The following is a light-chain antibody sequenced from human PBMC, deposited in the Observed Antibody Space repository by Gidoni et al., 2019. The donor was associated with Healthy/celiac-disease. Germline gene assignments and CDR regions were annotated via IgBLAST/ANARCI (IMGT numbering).Light chain of an antibody. V-gene: IGLV2-14*01. CDR1: SSDVGGYNY. CDR2: DVS. J-gene: IGLJ3*02. Sequence: QSALTQPASVSGSPGQSITISCTGTSSDVGGYNYVSWYQQHPGKAPKLMIYDVSNRQSGVSNRFSGSKSGNTASLTISGLQAEDEADYDCSSYTSSSTRVFGGGTKLTVL. CDR3: SSYTSSSTRV.